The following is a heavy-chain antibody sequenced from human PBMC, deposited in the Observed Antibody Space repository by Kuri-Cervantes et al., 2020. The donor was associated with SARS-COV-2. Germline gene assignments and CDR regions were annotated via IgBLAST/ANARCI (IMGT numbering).Heavy chain of an antibody. V-gene: IGHV3-21*01. CDR3: ARVKTTETTVRVDY. CDR1: GFTFSSYS. Sequence: ETLSLTCAASGFTFSSYSMNWVRQAPGKGLEWVLSISSSSSYIYYADSVKCLITISRNNAKNSLYLQMKSLRAEDTAVYYLARVKTTETTVRVDYWGPGTLVTVSS. J-gene: IGHJ4*02. D-gene: IGHD3-10*01. CDR2: ISSSSSYI.